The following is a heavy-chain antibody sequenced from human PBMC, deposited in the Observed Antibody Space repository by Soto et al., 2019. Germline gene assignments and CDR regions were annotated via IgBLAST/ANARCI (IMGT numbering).Heavy chain of an antibody. V-gene: IGHV1-8*01. D-gene: IGHD6-13*01. CDR2: MNPNSGNT. CDR3: ARERSAAGTGWFEP. CDR1: GYTFTSYD. J-gene: IGHJ5*02. Sequence: QVQLVQSGAEVKKPGASVKVSCKASGYTFTSYDINWVRQATGQGLEWMGWMNPNSGNTGYAQKIQGKGTMTRNNSISTTYMELGSRRAEETAVSFCARERSAAGTGWFEPWGQGTLVTVSS.